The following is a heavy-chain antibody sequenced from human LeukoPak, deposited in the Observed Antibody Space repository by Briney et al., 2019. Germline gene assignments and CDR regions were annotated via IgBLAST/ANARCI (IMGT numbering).Heavy chain of an antibody. J-gene: IGHJ4*02. CDR3: ARGGPTGALDY. CDR2: ISISGTTI. CDR1: GFTFTDYY. D-gene: IGHD7-27*01. V-gene: IGHV3-11*04. Sequence: GGSLRLSCATSGFTFTDYYMSWIRQAPGKGLEWVSYISISGTTIYYADSVKGRFTISRDNAKNSLYLQMNSLRAEDTALYYCARGGPTGALDYWGQGTLVTVSS.